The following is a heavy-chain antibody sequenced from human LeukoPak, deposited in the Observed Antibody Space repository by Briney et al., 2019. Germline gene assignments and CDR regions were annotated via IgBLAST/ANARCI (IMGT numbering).Heavy chain of an antibody. CDR1: GGSISTDLYY. CDR2: IYSNGWT. CDR3: ARGSGWNSFDP. D-gene: IGHD6-19*01. Sequence: SETLSLTCTVSGGSISTDLYYWTWNRQPAGKGLEWIGRIYSNGWTDYNPPLKSRVSISIDTSKNHFSPKMSLATAADTALYYCARGSGWNSFDPWGQGTLVTVSS. J-gene: IGHJ5*02. V-gene: IGHV4-61*02.